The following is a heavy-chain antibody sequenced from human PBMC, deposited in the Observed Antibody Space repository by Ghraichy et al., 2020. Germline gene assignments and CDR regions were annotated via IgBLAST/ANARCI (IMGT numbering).Heavy chain of an antibody. CDR1: GFTFSSYA. Sequence: GGSLRLSCATSGFTFSSYAMSWVRQAPGKGLEWVSAISGSGGSTYYADSVKGRFTISRDNSKNTLYLQMNSLRAEDSAVYYCAKNGDRYFYGMDVWGQGTTVTVSS. J-gene: IGHJ6*02. D-gene: IGHD4-17*01. CDR2: ISGSGGST. V-gene: IGHV3-23*01. CDR3: AKNGDRYFYGMDV.